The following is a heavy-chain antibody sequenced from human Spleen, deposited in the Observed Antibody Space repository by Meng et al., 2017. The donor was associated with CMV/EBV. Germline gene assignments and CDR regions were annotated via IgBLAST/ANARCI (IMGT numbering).Heavy chain of an antibody. CDR2: IKQDGSEK. Sequence: GESLKISCAASGFTFSSYWMSWVRQAPGKGLEWVANIKQDGSEKYYVDSVKGRFTISRDNAKNSLYLQMNSLRAEDTAVYYCARGGTYSSSWYYYYGMDVWGQGTTVTVSS. CDR3: ARGGTYSSSWYYYYGMDV. D-gene: IGHD6-13*01. CDR1: GFTFSSYW. V-gene: IGHV3-7*01. J-gene: IGHJ6*02.